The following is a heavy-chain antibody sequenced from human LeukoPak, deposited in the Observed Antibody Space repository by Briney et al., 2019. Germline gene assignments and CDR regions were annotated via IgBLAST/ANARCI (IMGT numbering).Heavy chain of an antibody. Sequence: GGSLRLSCAASGFTFSSHGMNWVRQAPGKGLEWVSGIIPSGHTTYYADPVRGRFTISRDNAKNSLYLQMNSLRAEDTAVYYCAELGITMIGGVWGKGTTVTISS. CDR3: AELGITMIGGV. CDR2: IIPSGHTT. V-gene: IGHV3-23*01. J-gene: IGHJ6*04. D-gene: IGHD3-10*02. CDR1: GFTFSSHG.